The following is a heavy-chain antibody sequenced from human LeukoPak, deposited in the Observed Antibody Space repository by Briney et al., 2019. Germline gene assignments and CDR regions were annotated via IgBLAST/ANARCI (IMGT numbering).Heavy chain of an antibody. CDR2: IFQGGGEI. D-gene: IGHD5-18*01. V-gene: IGHV3-23*01. CDR1: GFTFRNYG. CDR3: ATYRQVMLPFES. Sequence: PGGSLRLSCAAFGFTFRNYGMSWVRQAPGKGLEWVSSIFQGGGEIHYADSVRGRFTISRDNSRSTLFLQMNSLRAEDTAIYYCATYRQVMLPFESWGQGTLVTVSS. J-gene: IGHJ4*02.